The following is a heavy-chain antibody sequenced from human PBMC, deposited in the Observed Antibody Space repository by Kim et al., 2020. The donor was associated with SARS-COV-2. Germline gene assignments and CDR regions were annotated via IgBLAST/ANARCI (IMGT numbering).Heavy chain of an antibody. Sequence: DSVKGRFTISRDNSKNTLYLQMNSLRAEDTAVYYCARGGSGPYPHWYFDLWGRGTLVTVSS. CDR3: ARGGSGPYPHWYFDL. D-gene: IGHD2-15*01. J-gene: IGHJ2*01. V-gene: IGHV3-30*07.